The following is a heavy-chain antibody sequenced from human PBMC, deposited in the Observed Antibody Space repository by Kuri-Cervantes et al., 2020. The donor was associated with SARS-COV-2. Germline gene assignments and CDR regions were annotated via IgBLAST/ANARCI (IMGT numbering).Heavy chain of an antibody. CDR2: ISSSDESR. V-gene: IGHV3-48*04. CDR3: ARDATSYDFWTSTTGGYFDY. D-gene: IGHD3-3*01. CDR1: GFTFSSYS. Sequence: GESLKISCAASGFTFSSYSMNWVRQAPGKGLEWVSCISSSDESRHYADSVKGRFTISRDNTKKSLYLQMNSLRAEDTGVYFCARDATSYDFWTSTTGGYFDYWGQGALVTVSS. J-gene: IGHJ4*02.